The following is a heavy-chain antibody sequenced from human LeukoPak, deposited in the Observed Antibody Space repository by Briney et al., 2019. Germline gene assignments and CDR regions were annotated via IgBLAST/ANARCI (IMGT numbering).Heavy chain of an antibody. CDR1: GGSISSYY. CDR3: ARAYYYDSSGYSTPYYFDY. V-gene: IGHV4-59*01. CDR2: IYYSGST. D-gene: IGHD3-22*01. J-gene: IGHJ4*02. Sequence: SETLSLTCTVSGGSISSYYWSWIRQPPGKGLEWIGYIYYSGSTNYNPSLKSRVTISVDTSKNQFSLKLSSVTAADTAVYYCARAYYYDSSGYSTPYYFDYWGQGTLVTVSS.